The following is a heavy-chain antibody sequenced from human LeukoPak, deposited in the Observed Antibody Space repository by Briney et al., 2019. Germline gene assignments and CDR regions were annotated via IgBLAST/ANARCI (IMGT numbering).Heavy chain of an antibody. Sequence: SVKVSCKASGGTFSSSAISWVRQAPGQGLEWMGGIIPIFGTANYAQKFQGRVTITTDESTSTAYMELSSLRSEDTAVYYCARENVLVGATPRSRWFDPWGQGTLVTVSS. CDR1: GGTFSSSA. J-gene: IGHJ5*02. CDR2: IIPIFGTA. V-gene: IGHV1-69*05. D-gene: IGHD1-26*01. CDR3: ARENVLVGATPRSRWFDP.